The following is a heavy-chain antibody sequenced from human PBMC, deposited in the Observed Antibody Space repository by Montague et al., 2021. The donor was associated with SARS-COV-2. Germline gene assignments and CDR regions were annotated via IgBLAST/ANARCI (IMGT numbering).Heavy chain of an antibody. CDR2: ISHSGGT. CDR3: ARFTYRLLFIASYYGTDV. Sequence: SETLSLTCAVYGGSFSGYYWSWIRQPPGKGLEWIGEISHSGGTNYNPSLKSRVTISIDTSKNQFSLKLSSVTAADTAVHYCARFTYRLLFIASYYGTDVWGQGTTVTVSS. D-gene: IGHD2-2*01. V-gene: IGHV4-34*01. CDR1: GGSFSGYY. J-gene: IGHJ6*02.